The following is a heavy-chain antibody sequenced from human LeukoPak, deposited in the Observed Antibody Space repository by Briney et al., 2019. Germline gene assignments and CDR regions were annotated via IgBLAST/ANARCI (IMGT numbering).Heavy chain of an antibody. V-gene: IGHV1-46*01. D-gene: IGHD4-23*01. Sequence: ASVKASCKASGYTFTSYYMHWVRQAPGQGLEWMGIINPSGGSTSYAQKFQGRVTMTRDTSTSTVYMELSSLRSEDTAVYYCARGPRDGSGLRWYWRYFDYWGQGTLVTVSS. J-gene: IGHJ4*02. CDR1: GYTFTSYY. CDR2: INPSGGST. CDR3: ARGPRDGSGLRWYWRYFDY.